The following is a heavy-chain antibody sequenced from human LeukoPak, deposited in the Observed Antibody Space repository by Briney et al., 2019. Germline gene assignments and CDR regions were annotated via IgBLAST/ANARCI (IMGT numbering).Heavy chain of an antibody. CDR1: GFTFSSFW. V-gene: IGHV3-74*01. Sequence: PGGSLRLSCAASGFTFSSFWMHWVRQVPRKGLVWVSHINSDESTTSYADSVRGRFTISRDNAKNTLYLQMNSLTAEDTAVYYCARGMRDYYGLDYWGQGTLVTVSS. CDR3: ARGMRDYYGLDY. D-gene: IGHD3-10*01. J-gene: IGHJ4*02. CDR2: INSDESTT.